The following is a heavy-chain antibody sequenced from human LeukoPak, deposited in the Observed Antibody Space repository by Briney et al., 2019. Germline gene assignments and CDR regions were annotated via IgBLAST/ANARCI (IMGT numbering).Heavy chain of an antibody. CDR3: ARYNWRSRMDV. V-gene: IGHV3-7*01. CDR2: IKQDGSEK. D-gene: IGHD1-20*01. CDR1: GFTFCSYW. J-gene: IGHJ6*02. Sequence: GGSLRLSCAASGFTFCSYWMSWVRQAPGKGLEWVANIKQDGSEKYYVDSVKGRFTISRDNAKNSLYLQMNSLRDEDTAVYYCARYNWRSRMDVWGQGTTVTVSS.